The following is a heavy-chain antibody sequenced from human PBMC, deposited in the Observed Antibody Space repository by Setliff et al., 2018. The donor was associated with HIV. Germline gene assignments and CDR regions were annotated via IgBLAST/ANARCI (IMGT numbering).Heavy chain of an antibody. CDR1: GGSLISGGYY. Sequence: PSETLSLTCSVSGGSLISGGYYWSWIRQHPGKGLEWIGYVYYTGKTYYNPSFESRISMSVDTSKNQFSLKLTSVTAADTAIYYCARDLTSNSNCFEPWGQGTQVTVSS. V-gene: IGHV4-31*03. J-gene: IGHJ5*02. D-gene: IGHD4-4*01. CDR3: ARDLTSNSNCFEP. CDR2: VYYTGKT.